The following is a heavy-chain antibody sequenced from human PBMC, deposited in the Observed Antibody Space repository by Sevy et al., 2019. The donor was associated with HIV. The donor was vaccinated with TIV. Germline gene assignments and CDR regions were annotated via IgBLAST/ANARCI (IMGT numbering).Heavy chain of an antibody. Sequence: GGSLRLSCAASGFXFSNYWMSWVRQAPGKGLECVANINKDGSEKYYLDSVKGRFIVSRDNATNSLYLQMNSRGAEDSAVYYCAREQITGSKPDXFDSWGQGTLVTVSS. D-gene: IGHD1-20*01. CDR1: GFXFSNYW. CDR3: AREQITGSKPDXFDS. V-gene: IGHV3-7*01. J-gene: IGHJ4*02. CDR2: INKDGSEK.